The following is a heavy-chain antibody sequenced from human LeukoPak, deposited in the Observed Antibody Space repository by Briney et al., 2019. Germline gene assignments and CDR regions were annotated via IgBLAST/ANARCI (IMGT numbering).Heavy chain of an antibody. CDR2: MNPNTGRT. CDR1: RYTFTSYD. D-gene: IGHD3-22*01. V-gene: IGHV1-8*01. J-gene: IGHJ4*02. CDR3: ARLSQTPDYYSNGGYFYLGY. Sequence: ASVKVSCKASRYTFTSYDINWVREAAGQGREWVGCMNPNTGRTGFAQKFQGRLTMTRDTSIRTAYMELSSLRSEDTAVYYCARLSQTPDYYSNGGYFYLGYWGQGTPVTVSS.